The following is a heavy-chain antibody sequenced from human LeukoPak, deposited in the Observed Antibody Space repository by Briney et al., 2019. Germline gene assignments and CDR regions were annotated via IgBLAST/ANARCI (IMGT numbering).Heavy chain of an antibody. J-gene: IGHJ4*02. CDR3: ARGRIYSYTYYFDY. D-gene: IGHD5-18*01. CDR2: ISSSGNTI. V-gene: IGHV3-48*03. CDR1: AFTFNTYE. Sequence: PGGYLRLSCAASAFTFNTYEMNWVRQSPGKGLEWGSYISSSGNTIYYTDSVKGRFAISRNNAKNSLYLQMDSLKAEDTAVYYCARGRIYSYTYYFDYWGQGTLVTVSS.